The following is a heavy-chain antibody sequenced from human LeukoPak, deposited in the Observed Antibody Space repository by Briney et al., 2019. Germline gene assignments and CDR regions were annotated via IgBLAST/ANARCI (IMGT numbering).Heavy chain of an antibody. Sequence: GESLKISCKGSGYSFTSYWIGWVRQMPGKGLEWMGIIYPGDSDTRYSPSFQGQVTISADKSISTAYLQWSSLKASDTAMYYCARRGWPAGSSGWYLDYWGQGTLVTVSS. D-gene: IGHD6-19*01. CDR1: GYSFTSYW. CDR3: ARRGWPAGSSGWYLDY. CDR2: IYPGDSDT. J-gene: IGHJ4*02. V-gene: IGHV5-51*01.